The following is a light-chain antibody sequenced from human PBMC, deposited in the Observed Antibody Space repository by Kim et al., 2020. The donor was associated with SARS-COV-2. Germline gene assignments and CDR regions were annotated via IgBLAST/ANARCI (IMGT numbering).Light chain of an antibody. V-gene: IGKV3-20*01. J-gene: IGKJ5*01. CDR2: GAS. CDR3: QVYGYSPIT. Sequence: ETMLTQSPGPLSLSPGDRATLSCRATQSVSGSYLAWYQQKPGQAPRLLIYGASSRATGIPDRFSGSGSGTDFTLTISRLEPDDFAVYYCQVYGYSPITFGQGTRLEIK. CDR1: QSVSGSY.